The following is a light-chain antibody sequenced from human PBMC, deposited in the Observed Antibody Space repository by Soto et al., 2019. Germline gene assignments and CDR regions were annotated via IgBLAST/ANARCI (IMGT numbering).Light chain of an antibody. V-gene: IGKV3-20*01. CDR1: SAVSSIY. CDR2: GAS. CDR3: QQYHNWQVT. J-gene: IGKJ4*01. Sequence: ETVLTQSPGTLSLSPGERATLSCRASSAVSSIYLAWYQQKPGQAPRLLIYGASSRATGIPDRFSGSGSGTDFTLTISRLEHEDFEVYYCQQYHNWQVTFGGGTKVDIK.